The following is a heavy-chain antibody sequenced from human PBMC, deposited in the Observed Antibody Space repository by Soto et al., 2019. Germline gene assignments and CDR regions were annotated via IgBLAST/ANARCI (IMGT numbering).Heavy chain of an antibody. V-gene: IGHV3-30*18. J-gene: IGHJ6*02. Sequence: GGSLRLSCAASGFTFSSYGMHWVHQAPGKGLEWVAVISYDGSNKYYADSVKGRFTISRDNSKNTLYLQMNSLRAEDTAVYYCANGGYQLPWEYYYGMDVWGQGTTVTVSS. D-gene: IGHD2-2*01. CDR3: ANGGYQLPWEYYYGMDV. CDR1: GFTFSSYG. CDR2: ISYDGSNK.